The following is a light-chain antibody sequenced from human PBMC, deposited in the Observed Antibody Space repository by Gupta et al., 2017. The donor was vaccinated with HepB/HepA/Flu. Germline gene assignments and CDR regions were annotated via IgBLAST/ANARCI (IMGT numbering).Light chain of an antibody. V-gene: IGKV1-33*01. CDR2: DAS. CDR3: QQSDNLLT. Sequence: DIQMTQSPSSLSASVGDRVTITCQASQDITNHLNCYQQKPGKAPKLLIYDASNLQTGVPSRFSGSGSGTDFSFTISSLQPEDIATYYCQQSDNLLTFGGGTKVEMK. CDR1: QDITNH. J-gene: IGKJ4*01.